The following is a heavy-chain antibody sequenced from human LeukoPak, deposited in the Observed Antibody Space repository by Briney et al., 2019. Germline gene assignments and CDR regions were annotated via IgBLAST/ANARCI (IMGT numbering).Heavy chain of an antibody. D-gene: IGHD6-19*01. CDR1: GFTFSSYG. J-gene: IGHJ6*02. CDR2: IWYDGSNK. V-gene: IGHV3-33*01. Sequence: GGSLRLSCAASGFTFSSYGMHWVRRAPGKGLEWVAVIWYDGSNKYYADSVKGRFTISRDNSKNTLYLQMNSLRAEDTAVYYCARDPYGSGRDGGMDVWGQGTTVTVSS. CDR3: ARDPYGSGRDGGMDV.